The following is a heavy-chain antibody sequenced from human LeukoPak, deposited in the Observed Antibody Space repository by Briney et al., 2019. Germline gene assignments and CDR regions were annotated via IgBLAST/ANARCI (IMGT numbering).Heavy chain of an antibody. V-gene: IGHV3-30*18. CDR3: AKVVAVAGTPGGYYYGMDV. CDR1: GFTFSSYG. D-gene: IGHD6-19*01. Sequence: GGSLRLSCAASGFTFSSYGMHWVRQAPGKGLEWVAVISYDGSNKYYADSVKGRFTISRDNSKNTLYLQMNSLRAEDTAVYYCAKVVAVAGTPGGYYYGMDVWGQGTTVTVSS. J-gene: IGHJ6*02. CDR2: ISYDGSNK.